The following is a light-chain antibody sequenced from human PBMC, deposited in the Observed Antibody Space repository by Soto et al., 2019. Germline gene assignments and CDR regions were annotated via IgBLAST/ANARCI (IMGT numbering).Light chain of an antibody. CDR3: QQYNNWLLT. CDR1: QRVGNN. Sequence: EMVLAQSPDTLSVSPGERATLSCRASQRVGNNFAWYQQKPGQAPRLLIYGASTRATGIPARFSGSGSGTEFTLTLSSLQSEDFAVYYCQQYNNWLLTFGGGTKVDIK. V-gene: IGKV3-15*01. CDR2: GAS. J-gene: IGKJ4*01.